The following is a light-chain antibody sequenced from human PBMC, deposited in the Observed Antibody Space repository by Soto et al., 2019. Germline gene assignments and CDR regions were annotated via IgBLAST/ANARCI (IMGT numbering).Light chain of an antibody. Sequence: QSVLTQPPSVSGAPGQRVTISCTGSSSNIGTVYDVHWYQQFPGTAPKLLIYGNINRPSGVPDRFSGSKSGISASLAITGLQAEDEADYYCQSYDSSLSAYVFGTGTKLNVL. CDR2: GNI. CDR3: QSYDSSLSAYV. CDR1: SSNIGTVYD. V-gene: IGLV1-40*01. J-gene: IGLJ1*01.